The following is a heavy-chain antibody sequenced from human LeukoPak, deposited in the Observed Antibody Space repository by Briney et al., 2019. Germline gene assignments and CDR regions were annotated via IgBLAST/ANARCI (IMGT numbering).Heavy chain of an antibody. Sequence: RPGRSLRLSCAASGFTFSSYAIHWVRQAPGKGLEWVAVISYDGSSQYYADSVKGRFTISGDNSKNTLYLQMNSLRTEDTAVYYCARVNQWLAPQNRPFDSWGQGTLVTVTS. J-gene: IGHJ4*02. CDR3: ARVNQWLAPQNRPFDS. D-gene: IGHD6-19*01. V-gene: IGHV3-30-3*01. CDR2: ISYDGSSQ. CDR1: GFTFSSYA.